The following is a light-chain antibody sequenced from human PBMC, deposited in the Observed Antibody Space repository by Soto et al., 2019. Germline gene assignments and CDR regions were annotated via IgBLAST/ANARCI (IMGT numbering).Light chain of an antibody. J-gene: IGLJ3*02. CDR1: SSDVGGYNF. Sequence: QSALTQPPSASGSPGQSVTISSTGTSSDVGGYNFVSWYQQHPGKVPKPVIYEVTKRPSGVPDRFSGSKSGNTASLTVSGLLPDDEADYYCSSFGGGNKVLFGGGTKLTVL. CDR2: EVT. V-gene: IGLV2-8*01. CDR3: SSFGGGNKVL.